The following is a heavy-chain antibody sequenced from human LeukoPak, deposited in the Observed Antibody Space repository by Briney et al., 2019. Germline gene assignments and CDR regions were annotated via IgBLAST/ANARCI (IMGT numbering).Heavy chain of an antibody. Sequence: GESLKISCKVSGYSSTTYWIAWVRQMSGRGLEWMGVIHPGDSDTRYNPSFQGRVTISVDKSTTTAYLQYNSLGPSDTAICYCATHPIRDGFGNAFDIWGQGTLVTVSS. J-gene: IGHJ3*02. V-gene: IGHV5-51*01. D-gene: IGHD5-24*01. CDR1: GYSSTTYW. CDR3: ATHPIRDGFGNAFDI. CDR2: IHPGDSDT.